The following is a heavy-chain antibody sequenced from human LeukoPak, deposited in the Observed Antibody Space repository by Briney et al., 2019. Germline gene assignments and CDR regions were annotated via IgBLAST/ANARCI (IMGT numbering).Heavy chain of an antibody. J-gene: IGHJ5*02. Sequence: SETLSLTCTVSGGSISSYYWSWIRQPPGKGLEWIGYIYYSGSTNYNPSLKSRVTISVDTSKNQFTLKLSSVTAADTAVYYCVRHSRYSSSPGGWFDPWGQGTLVTVSS. V-gene: IGHV4-59*08. CDR3: VRHSRYSSSPGGWFDP. CDR1: GGSISSYY. CDR2: IYYSGST. D-gene: IGHD6-13*01.